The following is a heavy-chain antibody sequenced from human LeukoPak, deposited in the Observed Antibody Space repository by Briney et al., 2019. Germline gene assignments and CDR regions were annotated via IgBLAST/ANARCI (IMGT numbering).Heavy chain of an antibody. D-gene: IGHD2-8*02. CDR1: GFTFSSYG. CDR3: AKDQGTGFSDFDY. CDR2: ISVFESYK. J-gene: IGHJ4*02. Sequence: GGSLRLSCAASGFTFSSYGMHWVRQAPGKGLEWVAVISVFESYKYYADSVRGRFTLSRDNSNNNLYLQMNSLTTEDTAVYYCAKDQGTGFSDFDYWGQGTLVTVSS. V-gene: IGHV3-30*18.